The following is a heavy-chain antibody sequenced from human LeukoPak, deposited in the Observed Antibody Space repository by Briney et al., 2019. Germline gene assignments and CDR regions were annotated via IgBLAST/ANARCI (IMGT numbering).Heavy chain of an antibody. CDR3: ARGLRGYNYGTDY. J-gene: IGHJ4*02. V-gene: IGHV3-48*03. Sequence: GGSLRLSCAASGFTFSSYEMNWVRQAPGKGLEWVSYISSSGSVMYHAESVKGRFTISRDNAKNSLYLQMNSLRAEDTAVYYCARGLRGYNYGTDYWGQGTLVTVSS. D-gene: IGHD5-18*01. CDR1: GFTFSSYE. CDR2: ISSSGSVM.